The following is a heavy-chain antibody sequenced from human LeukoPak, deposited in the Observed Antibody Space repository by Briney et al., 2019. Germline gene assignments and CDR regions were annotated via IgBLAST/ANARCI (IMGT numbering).Heavy chain of an antibody. CDR3: AKNGDRGAYCSGGTCYPYYYYYMDV. CDR1: GFTLSSYA. CDR2: ISGSGGST. Sequence: GGSLRLSCAASGFTLSSYAMSWVRQAPGKGLEWVSAISGSGGSTYYADSVKGRFTISRDNSRNTLYLQMNSLRAEDTAIYYCAKNGDRGAYCSGGTCYPYYYYYMDVWGKGTTVTISS. D-gene: IGHD2-15*01. V-gene: IGHV3-23*01. J-gene: IGHJ6*03.